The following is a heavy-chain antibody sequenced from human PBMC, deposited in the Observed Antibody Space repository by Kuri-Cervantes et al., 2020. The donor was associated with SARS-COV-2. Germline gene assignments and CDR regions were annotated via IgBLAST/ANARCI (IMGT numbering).Heavy chain of an antibody. J-gene: IGHJ4*02. D-gene: IGHD3-22*01. Sequence: GGSLRLSCAASGFTFSSYEMNWVRQAPGKGLEWVSYISSSGSTIYYADSVKGRFTISRDNAKNSLYPQMNSLRAEDTAVYYCARPYDEGPTTPNWGQGTLVTVSS. CDR1: GFTFSSYE. CDR2: ISSSGSTI. CDR3: ARPYDEGPTTPN. V-gene: IGHV3-48*03.